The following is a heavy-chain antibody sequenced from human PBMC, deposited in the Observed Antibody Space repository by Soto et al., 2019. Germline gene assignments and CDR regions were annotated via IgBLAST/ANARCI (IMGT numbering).Heavy chain of an antibody. D-gene: IGHD3-10*01. V-gene: IGHV1-18*01. CDR3: ARDRSLLWFGELLTHDY. CDR1: GYTFTSYG. Sequence: VASVKVSCKASGYTFTSYGISWVRQAPGQGLEWMGWISAYNGNTNYAQKLQGRVTMTTDTSTSTAYMELRSLRSDDTAVYYCARDRSLLWFGELLTHDYWGQGTLVTVSS. CDR2: ISAYNGNT. J-gene: IGHJ4*02.